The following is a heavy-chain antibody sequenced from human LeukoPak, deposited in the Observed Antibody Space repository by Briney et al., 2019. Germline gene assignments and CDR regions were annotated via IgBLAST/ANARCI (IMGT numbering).Heavy chain of an antibody. D-gene: IGHD4-11*01. V-gene: IGHV4-34*01. CDR1: GGSFSGYY. CDR3: ARGRLPDY. Sequence: PSETLSLTCAVYGGSFSGYYWSWIRQPPGKGLEWIGEINHSGSTNYNPSLKSRVTISVDTSKNQFSLKLSSATAADTAVYYCARGRLPDYWGQGTLVTVSS. J-gene: IGHJ4*02. CDR2: INHSGST.